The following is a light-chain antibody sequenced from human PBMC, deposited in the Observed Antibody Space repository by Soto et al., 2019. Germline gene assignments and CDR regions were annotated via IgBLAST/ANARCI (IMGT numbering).Light chain of an antibody. V-gene: IGKV3-20*01. J-gene: IGKJ2*01. CDR1: QSVSSAY. CDR3: QQSGSSFYS. Sequence: EIVLTQSPGTLSLSPGERATLSCRASQSVSSAYLAWYQQIPGQAPRLLIYVASSRATGIPDRFSGSGSGTDFTLTISGLEPEDLAVYYCQQSGSSFYSFGQGTKLEIK. CDR2: VAS.